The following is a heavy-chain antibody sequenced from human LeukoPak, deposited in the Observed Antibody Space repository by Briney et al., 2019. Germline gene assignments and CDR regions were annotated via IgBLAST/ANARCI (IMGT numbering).Heavy chain of an antibody. CDR1: GGTFSSYA. V-gene: IGHV1-69*13. CDR3: ACYYDSSGYFDY. J-gene: IGHJ4*02. Sequence: SVKVSCKASGGTFSSYAISWVRQAPGQGLEWMGGIIPIFGTANYAQKFQGRVTITADESTSTAYMELSSLRSEDTAVYYCACYYDSSGYFDYWGQGTPVTVSS. D-gene: IGHD3-22*01. CDR2: IIPIFGTA.